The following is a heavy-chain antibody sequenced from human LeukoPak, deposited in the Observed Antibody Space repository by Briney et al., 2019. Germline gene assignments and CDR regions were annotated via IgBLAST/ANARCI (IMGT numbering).Heavy chain of an antibody. V-gene: IGHV3-9*01. D-gene: IGHD3-22*01. CDR3: AKDTGYYYDSSNYWV. J-gene: IGHJ4*02. Sequence: GGSLRLSCVASGFTFSSYDMHWVRQAPGKGLEWVSGISWNSGSIGYADSVKGRFTISRDNAKNSLYLQMNSLRAEDTALYYCAKDTGYYYDSSNYWVWGQGTLVTVSS. CDR1: GFTFSSYD. CDR2: ISWNSGSI.